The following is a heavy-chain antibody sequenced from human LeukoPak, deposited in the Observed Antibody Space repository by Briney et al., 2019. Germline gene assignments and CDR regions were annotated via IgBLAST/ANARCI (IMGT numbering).Heavy chain of an antibody. CDR2: IYYSGST. D-gene: IGHD1-1*01. J-gene: IGHJ3*02. Sequence: PSETLSLTCTVSGGSISSYYWSWIRQPPGKGLEWIGYIYYSGSTNYNPSLKSRVTISVDTSKNQFSLKLSSVTAADTAVYYCARSHERRGAFDIWGQGTMVTVPS. V-gene: IGHV4-59*12. CDR3: ARSHERRGAFDI. CDR1: GGSISSYY.